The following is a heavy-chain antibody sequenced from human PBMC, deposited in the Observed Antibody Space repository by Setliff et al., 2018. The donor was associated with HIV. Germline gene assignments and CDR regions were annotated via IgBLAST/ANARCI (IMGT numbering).Heavy chain of an antibody. CDR2: ISAHNGHT. V-gene: IGHV1-18*01. D-gene: IGHD2-2*01. CDR3: ARGVPADAYAFDI. CDR1: GYSFTSYG. J-gene: IGHJ3*02. Sequence: ASVKVSCKASGYSFTSYGFTWVRQAPGQGLEWMGWISAHNGHTEYAQKFQDRVTMSTDTSTTTAFMELRSLISDDTAVYYCARGVPADAYAFDIWGQGTLVAVAS.